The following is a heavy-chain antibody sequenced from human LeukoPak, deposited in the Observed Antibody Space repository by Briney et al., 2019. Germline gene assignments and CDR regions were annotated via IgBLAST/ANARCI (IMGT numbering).Heavy chain of an antibody. D-gene: IGHD6-6*01. J-gene: IGHJ4*02. Sequence: SETLSLTCTVSGGSISNYWSWIRQPAGKGLEWIGRIYSSGSTKYSPSLKSRVTTSVDTSKSQLPLNLTSVTAADTAVYYCARDRAARLTSGFDYWGQGTLVTVSS. V-gene: IGHV4-4*07. CDR3: ARDRAARLTSGFDY. CDR1: GGSISNY. CDR2: IYSSGST.